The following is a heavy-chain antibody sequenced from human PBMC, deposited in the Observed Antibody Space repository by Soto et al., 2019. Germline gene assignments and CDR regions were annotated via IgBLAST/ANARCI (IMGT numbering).Heavy chain of an antibody. CDR1: GGTFSSYA. D-gene: IGHD4-17*01. J-gene: IGHJ4*02. CDR3: ARDRLERTPVTHYYFDY. CDR2: IIPIFGTA. V-gene: IGHV1-69*01. Sequence: QVQLVQSGAEVKKPGSSVKVSCKASGGTFSSYAISWVRQAPGQGLEWMGGIIPIFGTANYAQKFQGRVTITADESTSTAYMELSSLRSEDTAVYYCARDRLERTPVTHYYFDYWGQGTLVTVSS.